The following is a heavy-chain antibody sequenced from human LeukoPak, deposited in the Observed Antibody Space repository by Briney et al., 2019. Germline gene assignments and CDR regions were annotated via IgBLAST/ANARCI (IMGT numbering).Heavy chain of an antibody. Sequence: GGSLRLSCAASGFTFSSYAMSWVRQAPGKGLEWVSAISGSGSTYFADSVKGRFTISRDNSKNTLYLQMNSLRAEDTAVYYCAKGPYYGSGSSHYYYGLDVWGQGTTVTVSS. V-gene: IGHV3-23*01. D-gene: IGHD3-10*01. CDR2: ISGSGST. CDR3: AKGPYYGSGSSHYYYGLDV. J-gene: IGHJ6*02. CDR1: GFTFSSYA.